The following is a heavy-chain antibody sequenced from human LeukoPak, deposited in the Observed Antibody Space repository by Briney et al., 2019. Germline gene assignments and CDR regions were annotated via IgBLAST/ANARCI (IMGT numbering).Heavy chain of an antibody. CDR3: AKAMVRGVSPRYYSDY. J-gene: IGHJ4*02. D-gene: IGHD3-10*01. CDR1: GFTFSNFA. V-gene: IGHV3-23*01. CDR2: ISGSGIRT. Sequence: PGGSLRLSCSAPGFTFSNFAMSWVRQAPGKGLEWVSGISGSGIRTFSADSVKGRFTISRDNSKNTLYLQIHSLRAEDTAVYYCAKAMVRGVSPRYYSDYWGQGTLVTVSS.